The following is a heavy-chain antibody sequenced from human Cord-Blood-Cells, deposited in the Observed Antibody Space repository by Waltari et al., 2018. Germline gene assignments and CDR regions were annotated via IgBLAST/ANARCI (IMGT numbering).Heavy chain of an antibody. V-gene: IGHV4-38-2*01. CDR3: ARGEGLQYPYYCDY. CDR2: IYHSGST. CDR1: GYSISSGYY. J-gene: IGHJ4*02. D-gene: IGHD4-4*01. Sequence: QVQLQESGPGLVKPSETLSLTCAVSGYSISSGYYWGWIRQPPGKGLEWIGSIYHSGSTYHIPSRKSPVTTSVDTPKTQFSLKLSPVTAADTAVYYCARGEGLQYPYYCDYWGQGTLVTVSS.